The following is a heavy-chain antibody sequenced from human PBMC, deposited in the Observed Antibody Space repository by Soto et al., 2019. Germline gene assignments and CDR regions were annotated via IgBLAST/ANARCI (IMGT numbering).Heavy chain of an antibody. CDR1: GACTSTYY. D-gene: IGHD3-16*01. CDR3: ARDPREMAKDYLFDY. Sequence: SGTLSPTSAAAGACTSTYYRSWLRPPPGKGLDWIGYIYYSESTNDNPSLKSRVTISVDTSKNQFSLKLSSVTAADTAVYYCARDPREMAKDYLFDYWGQGTLVTVS. V-gene: IGHV4-59*01. J-gene: IGHJ4*02. CDR2: IYYSEST.